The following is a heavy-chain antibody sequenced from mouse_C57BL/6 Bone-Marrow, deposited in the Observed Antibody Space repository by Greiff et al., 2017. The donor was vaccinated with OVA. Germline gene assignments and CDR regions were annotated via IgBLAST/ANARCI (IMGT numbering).Heavy chain of an antibody. V-gene: IGHV1-55*01. Sequence: QVQLQQPGAELEKPGASVKMSCKASGYTFTSYWITWVKQRPGQGLEWIGDIYPGSGSTNYNEKFKSKATLTVDTSSSTAYMQLSSLTSEDSAVYYCARGHYDYAMDYWGQGTSVTVSS. J-gene: IGHJ4*01. D-gene: IGHD1-1*02. CDR2: IYPGSGST. CDR1: GYTFTSYW. CDR3: ARGHYDYAMDY.